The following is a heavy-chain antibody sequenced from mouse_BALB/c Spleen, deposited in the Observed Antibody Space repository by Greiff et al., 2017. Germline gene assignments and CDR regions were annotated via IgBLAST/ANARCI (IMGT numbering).Heavy chain of an antibody. CDR3: ARRDYERMDY. J-gene: IGHJ4*01. CDR1: GFTFSSFG. V-gene: IGHV5-17*02. CDR2: ISSGSSTI. D-gene: IGHD2-4*01. Sequence: DVMLVESGGGLVQPGGSRKLSCAASGFTFSSFGMHWVRQAPEKGLEWVAYISSGSSTIYYADTVKGRFTISRDNPKNTLFLQMTSLRSEDTAMYYCARRDYERMDYWGQGTSVTVSS.